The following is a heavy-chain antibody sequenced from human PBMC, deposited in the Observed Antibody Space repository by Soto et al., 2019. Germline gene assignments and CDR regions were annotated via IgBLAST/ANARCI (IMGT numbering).Heavy chain of an antibody. D-gene: IGHD2-2*01. Sequence: QVQLVQSGAEVKNPGASVKVSCKASGSTFTNYYIHWVRQAPGQGLGWMAIINPNGGSTNYAQEFQGRVTLARDTFTNTVYMELSSLRSEDTAIYYCARGLPAGDYWGQGTLVTVSS. CDR1: GSTFTNYY. V-gene: IGHV1-46*01. J-gene: IGHJ4*02. CDR3: ARGLPAGDY. CDR2: INPNGGST.